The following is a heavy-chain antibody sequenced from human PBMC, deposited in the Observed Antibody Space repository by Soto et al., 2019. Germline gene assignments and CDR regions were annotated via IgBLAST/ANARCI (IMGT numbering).Heavy chain of an antibody. Sequence: ASVKVSCKTSEYTFTGYYLHWVRQAPGQGLEWMGWINPNGGGTIYAQKFQGRLTMTRDTSITTAYMELSRLRSDDTAFYYCATSSDWSPLLGYWGQGTQVTVSS. V-gene: IGHV1-2*02. J-gene: IGHJ4*02. CDR2: INPNGGGT. CDR1: EYTFTGYY. D-gene: IGHD6-19*01. CDR3: ATSSDWSPLLGY.